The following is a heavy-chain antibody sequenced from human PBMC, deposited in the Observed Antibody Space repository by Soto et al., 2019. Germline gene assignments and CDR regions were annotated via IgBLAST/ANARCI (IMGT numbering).Heavy chain of an antibody. J-gene: IGHJ4*02. V-gene: IGHV4-31*03. CDR1: GGSISSGDYY. CDR2: IYYSGST. CDR3: ARAHKLGGPLDY. Sequence: SETLSLTCLVSGGSISSGDYYWSWIRQHPGKGLEWIGYIYYSGSTYYNPSLKSRLTISVDTSKNQFSLKLSSVTAADTAMYYCARAHKLGGPLDYWGQGTLVTVSS. D-gene: IGHD7-27*01.